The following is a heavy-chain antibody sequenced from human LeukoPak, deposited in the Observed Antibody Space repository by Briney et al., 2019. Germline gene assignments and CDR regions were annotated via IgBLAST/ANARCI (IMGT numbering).Heavy chain of an antibody. CDR1: GGTFTHFV. CDR3: AREGEYYAESGNLIDAADV. Sequence: SVKVSCKASGGTFTHFVISWLRQAPGQGLEWMGGIAPISGTPVYAQKFQDRVNITADTSTDTAYMEMSSLTSEDTAMYYCAREGEYYAESGNLIDAADVWGQGTMVIVSA. D-gene: IGHD3-10*01. CDR2: IAPISGTP. J-gene: IGHJ3*01. V-gene: IGHV1-69*06.